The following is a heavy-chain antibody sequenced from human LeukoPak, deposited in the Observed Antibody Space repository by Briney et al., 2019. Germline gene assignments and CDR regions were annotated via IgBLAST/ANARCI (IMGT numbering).Heavy chain of an antibody. CDR3: AKVLTGYCGSTSCPFGS. CDR1: GFTFSSYG. J-gene: IGHJ4*02. CDR2: IRYHGSNI. Sequence: GGSLRLSCAASGFTFSSYGMHWVRQAPGKGLEWVAYIRYHGSNINYADSVKGRFTTSRDNSKDTLFLQMSSLRAEDTAVYYCAKVLTGYCGSTSCPFGSWGQGTPVTVSS. D-gene: IGHD2-2*01. V-gene: IGHV3-30*02.